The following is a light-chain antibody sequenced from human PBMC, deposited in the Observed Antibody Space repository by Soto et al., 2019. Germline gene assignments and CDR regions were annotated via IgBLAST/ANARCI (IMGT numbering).Light chain of an antibody. J-gene: IGLJ1*01. CDR1: SSDVGGYNY. CDR2: EVS. V-gene: IGLV2-8*01. CDR3: SSYAGSTRSV. Sequence: QSALTQPPSASGSPGQSVTISCTGTSSDVGGYNYVSWYQQHPGKAPKLMIYEVSKRPSGVPDRFSGSKSGNTASLTVSGLRAEDEADYYCSSYAGSTRSVFGTGTKLTVL.